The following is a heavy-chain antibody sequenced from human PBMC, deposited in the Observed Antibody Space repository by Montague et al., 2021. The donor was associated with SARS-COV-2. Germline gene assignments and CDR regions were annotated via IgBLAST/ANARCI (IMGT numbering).Heavy chain of an antibody. D-gene: IGHD5-12*01. CDR1: GGSISSGGYY. CDR2: IYYSGST. Sequence: TLSLTCTVSGGSISSGGYYWSWIRQHPGKGLEWIGYIYYSGSTYYNPSLKSRVTISVDTSKNQFSLKLSSVTAADTAVYYCARVRYSGYVLDAFDIWGQGTMVSVSS. V-gene: IGHV4-31*03. CDR3: ARVRYSGYVLDAFDI. J-gene: IGHJ3*02.